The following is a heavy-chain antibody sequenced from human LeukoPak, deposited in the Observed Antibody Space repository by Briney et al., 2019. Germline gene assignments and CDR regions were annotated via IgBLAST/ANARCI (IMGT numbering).Heavy chain of an antibody. D-gene: IGHD3-3*01. J-gene: IGHJ6*02. CDR1: GGSIASSSYY. Sequence: SETLSLTCTVSGGSIASSSYYWGWLRQPPGKGLEWIGNIYYSGSTYYNPSLRSRVTISVDTSKDQFSLKLSSVTAADTAVYYCARHHDFWSGYHNYYYGMDVWGQGTTVTVSS. CDR2: IYYSGST. V-gene: IGHV4-39*01. CDR3: ARHHDFWSGYHNYYYGMDV.